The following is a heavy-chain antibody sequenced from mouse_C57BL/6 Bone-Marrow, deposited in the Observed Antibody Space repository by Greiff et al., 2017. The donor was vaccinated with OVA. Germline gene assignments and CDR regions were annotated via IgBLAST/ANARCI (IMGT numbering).Heavy chain of an antibody. CDR3: ATQLGRRAWFAY. J-gene: IGHJ3*01. D-gene: IGHD4-1*02. CDR1: GYTFTSYW. CDR2: IHPDSGST. V-gene: IGHV1-64*01. Sequence: VQLPQPGAELVKPGASVQLSCKASGYTFTSYWMHWVKQRPGQGLAWIGMIHPDSGSTNYTEKFQSKATLTVDKSSSTAYMQLSSLTSEDSAVYYFATQLGRRAWFAYWGQGTLVTVSA.